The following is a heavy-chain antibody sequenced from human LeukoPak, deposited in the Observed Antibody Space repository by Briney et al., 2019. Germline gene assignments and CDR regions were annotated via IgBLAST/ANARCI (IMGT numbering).Heavy chain of an antibody. V-gene: IGHV4-59*01. CDR2: IYYSGST. CDR3: AREVAAASYFDY. D-gene: IGHD6-13*01. J-gene: IGHJ4*02. CDR1: GGSISSYY. Sequence: SETLSLTCTVSGGSISSYYWSWIRQPPGKGLEWIGYIYYSGSTNYNPSLKSRVTISVDTSKNQFSLKLSSVTAADTAVYYCAREVAAASYFDYWGQGTLVTVSS.